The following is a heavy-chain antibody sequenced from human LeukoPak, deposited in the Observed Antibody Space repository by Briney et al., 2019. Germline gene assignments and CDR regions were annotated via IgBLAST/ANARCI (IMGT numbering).Heavy chain of an antibody. Sequence: GGSLRLSYAASGFTFSSDALSWVRQAPGKGLEWVSLISGRGGRTDYADSVKGRFTISRDNSKNTLYLQMNSLKAEDTAVYYCAKHVRTSVWFFDYWGQGTLVTVSS. CDR1: GFTFSSDA. CDR3: AKHVRTSVWFFDY. D-gene: IGHD6-19*01. V-gene: IGHV3-23*01. J-gene: IGHJ4*02. CDR2: ISGRGGRT.